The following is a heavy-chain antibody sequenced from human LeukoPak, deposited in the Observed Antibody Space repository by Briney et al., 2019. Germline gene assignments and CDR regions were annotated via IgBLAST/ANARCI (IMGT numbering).Heavy chain of an antibody. CDR1: GLTVSGNL. J-gene: IGHJ4*02. Sequence: PGGSLRLSCAASGLTVSGNLMSWVRQAPGKGLEWVSVIYRDGTTYYTDSAKGRFTISRDNAQNTLSLQMNNLRSEDTAIYYCSGGAGGGPDDYWGQGILVTVSS. D-gene: IGHD4-23*01. V-gene: IGHV3-53*05. CDR3: SGGAGGGPDDY. CDR2: IYRDGTT.